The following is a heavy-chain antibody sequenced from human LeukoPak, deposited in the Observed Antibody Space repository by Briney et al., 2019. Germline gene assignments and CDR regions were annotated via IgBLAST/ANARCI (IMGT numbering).Heavy chain of an antibody. Sequence: GGSLRLSCAASGFTFSTYSMNWVRQAPGKGLEWVSYISGSSSTIYYADSVKGRLTISRDNAKKSLYLQMNSLRAEDTAVYYCARSGYSYYFDYWGQGTLVTVSS. CDR3: ARSGYSYYFDY. V-gene: IGHV3-48*01. J-gene: IGHJ4*02. CDR2: ISGSSSTI. D-gene: IGHD3-22*01. CDR1: GFTFSTYS.